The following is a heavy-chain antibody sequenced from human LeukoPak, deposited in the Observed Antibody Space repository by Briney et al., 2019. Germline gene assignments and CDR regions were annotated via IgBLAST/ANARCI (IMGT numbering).Heavy chain of an antibody. J-gene: IGHJ3*02. Sequence: GGSLRLSCAASGFTFSSYSMNWVRKAPGEGLEWVSSISSSGSFIYYADSVKGRFTISRDNAGNSLFLQMNSLRAEDTAVYYCARDLRYCSSASCSENGAFDIWGQGTMVTVSS. CDR2: ISSSGSFI. D-gene: IGHD2-2*01. CDR3: ARDLRYCSSASCSENGAFDI. V-gene: IGHV3-21*01. CDR1: GFTFSSYS.